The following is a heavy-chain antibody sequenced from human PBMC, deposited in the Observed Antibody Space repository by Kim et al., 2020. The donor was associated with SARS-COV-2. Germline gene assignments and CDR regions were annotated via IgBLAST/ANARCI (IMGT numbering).Heavy chain of an antibody. D-gene: IGHD3-22*01. V-gene: IGHV3-23*01. CDR1: GFTFSNYA. CDR2: LSGSGDST. CDR3: ANSLELGYYGSGGYYVCTLDF. Sequence: GGSLRLSCAASGFTFSNYAMNWVRQAPGKGLEWVSGLSGSGDSTYYADSVKGRFTISRDTSKNTRYVQMNSLRAEDTAVYYCANSLELGYYGSGGYYVCTLDFGGQRTLVTVSS. J-gene: IGHJ4*02.